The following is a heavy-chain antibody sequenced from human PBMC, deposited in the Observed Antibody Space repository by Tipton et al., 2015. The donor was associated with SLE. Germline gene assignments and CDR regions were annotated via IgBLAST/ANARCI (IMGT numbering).Heavy chain of an antibody. CDR1: GFTFSNYA. CDR3: AGDDWTGSSIAFDI. D-gene: IGHD6-6*01. CDR2: ISGSGGST. V-gene: IGHV3-23*01. J-gene: IGHJ3*02. Sequence: GSLRLSCAASGFTFSNYAMNWVRQAPGKGLEWVSVISGSGGSTYYADSVKGRFTISRDNSKNTNYLQLNSLEGEDTGVYYCAGDDWTGSSIAFDIWGQGTMVTVSS.